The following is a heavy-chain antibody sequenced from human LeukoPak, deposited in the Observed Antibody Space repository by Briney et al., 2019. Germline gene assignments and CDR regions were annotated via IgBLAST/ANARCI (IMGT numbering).Heavy chain of an antibody. CDR3: ARDRNPGIAVAGTSNDAFDI. D-gene: IGHD6-19*01. J-gene: IGHJ3*02. V-gene: IGHV1-18*01. CDR1: GYTFTSYG. Sequence: ASVKVSCKASGYTFTSYGISWVRQAPGQGLEWMGWISAYNGNTNYAQKLQGRVTMTTDTSKSTAYMELRRLRCDDTAVYYCARDRNPGIAVAGTSNDAFDIWGQGTMVTVSS. CDR2: ISAYNGNT.